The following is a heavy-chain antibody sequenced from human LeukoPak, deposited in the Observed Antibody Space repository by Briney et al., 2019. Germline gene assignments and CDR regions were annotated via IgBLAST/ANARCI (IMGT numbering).Heavy chain of an antibody. V-gene: IGHV3-NL1*01. D-gene: IGHD5-12*01. CDR1: GFTFSSYG. Sequence: GGSLRLSCAASGFTFSSYGMHWVRQAPGKGLEWVSIIYSDGSTYYADSVKGRLTTSRDNSKNTLYLQMNSLRAEDTAVYYCARVTVDSGYDYFDYWGQGTLVSVSS. CDR3: ARVTVDSGYDYFDY. J-gene: IGHJ4*02. CDR2: IYSDGST.